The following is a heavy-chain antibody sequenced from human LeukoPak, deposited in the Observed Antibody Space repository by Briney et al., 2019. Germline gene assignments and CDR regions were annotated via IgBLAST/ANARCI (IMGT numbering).Heavy chain of an antibody. CDR1: GFTFSSYS. J-gene: IGHJ4*02. D-gene: IGHD4-17*01. CDR3: ARDRYGDYTFDY. V-gene: IGHV3-21*01. Sequence: PGGSLRLSCAASGFTFSSYSMNWVRQAPGKGLEWVSSISSSSSYIYYADSVKSRFTISRDNAKNSLYLQMNSLRAEDTAVYYCARDRYGDYTFDYWGQGTLVTVSS. CDR2: ISSSSSYI.